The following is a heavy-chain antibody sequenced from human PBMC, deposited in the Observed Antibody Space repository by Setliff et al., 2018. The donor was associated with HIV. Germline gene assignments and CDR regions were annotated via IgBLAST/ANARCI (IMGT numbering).Heavy chain of an antibody. V-gene: IGHV1-3*01. CDR1: GYTFHYYD. CDR3: VRRATAAEVFDY. Sequence: GASVKVSCKASGYTFHYYDIHWVRQAPGQGLEWMGRVTAGNGDTKYSQKFQDRVTLTSDMSANTAYMELSNLRSEDTAVYYCVRRATAAEVFDYWGQGTLVTVSS. J-gene: IGHJ4*02. D-gene: IGHD6-13*01. CDR2: VTAGNGDT.